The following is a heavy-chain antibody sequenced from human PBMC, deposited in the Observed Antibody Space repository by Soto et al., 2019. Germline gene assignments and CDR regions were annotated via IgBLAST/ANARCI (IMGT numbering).Heavy chain of an antibody. Sequence: SETLSLTCTVSGGSISSSSYYWGWIRQPPGKGLEWIGSIFYSGSTYYNPSLKSRVTISVDTSKNQFSLKLSSVTAADTAVYYCACIFSGGNSYGFHYYGMDVLCQGTSVT. D-gene: IGHD5-18*01. V-gene: IGHV4-39*01. J-gene: IGHJ6*02. CDR1: GGSISSSSYY. CDR3: ACIFSGGNSYGFHYYGMDV. CDR2: IFYSGST.